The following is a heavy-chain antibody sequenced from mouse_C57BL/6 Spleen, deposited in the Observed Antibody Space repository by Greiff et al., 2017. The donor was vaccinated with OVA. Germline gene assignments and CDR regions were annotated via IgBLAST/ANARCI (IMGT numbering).Heavy chain of an antibody. CDR2: IYPGSGNT. Sequence: QVQLQQSGPELVKPGASVKISCKASGYSFTRYFIHWVKQRPGQGLEWIGWIYPGSGNTKYNEKFKGKATLTADTSSSTAYMQLSSLTSEDAAVYYCARESTTVVGAMDYWGQGTSVTVSS. CDR3: ARESTTVVGAMDY. V-gene: IGHV1-66*01. CDR1: GYSFTRYF. J-gene: IGHJ4*01. D-gene: IGHD1-1*01.